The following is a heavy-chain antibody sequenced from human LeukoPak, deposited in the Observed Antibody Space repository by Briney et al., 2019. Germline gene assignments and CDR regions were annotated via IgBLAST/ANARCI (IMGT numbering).Heavy chain of an antibody. V-gene: IGHV3-74*01. CDR2: INNDGSST. D-gene: IGHD1-26*01. J-gene: IGHJ4*02. CDR3: ARERYTGTYYHDY. Sequence: PGGSLILSCAASGFTFSSYWMHWVRQAPGKGLVWVSRINNDGSSTSYADSVKGRFTISRDNAKNTLYLQMNSLRAEDTAVYFCARERYTGTYYHDYWGQRTLVTVSS. CDR1: GFTFSSYW.